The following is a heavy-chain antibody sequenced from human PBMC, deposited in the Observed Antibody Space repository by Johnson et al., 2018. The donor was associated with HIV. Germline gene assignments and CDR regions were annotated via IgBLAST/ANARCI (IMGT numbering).Heavy chain of an antibody. CDR2: INWNGGST. CDR3: AREGGSYKDDAFDI. Sequence: VQLVESGGGLVQPWGSLRLSCAASGFIFDDYGMSWVRQAPGTGLEWVSSINWNGGSTGYGCSAKGRFTISRDNAKNSLYLQMNSLRAEDTALYYCAREGGSYKDDAFDIWGQGTVVTVSS. D-gene: IGHD1-26*01. V-gene: IGHV3-20*04. CDR1: GFIFDDYG. J-gene: IGHJ3*02.